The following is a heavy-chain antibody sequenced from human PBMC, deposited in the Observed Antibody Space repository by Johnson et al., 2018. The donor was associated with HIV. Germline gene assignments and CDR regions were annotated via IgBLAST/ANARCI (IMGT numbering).Heavy chain of an antibody. CDR1: GFTVSSNY. J-gene: IGHJ3*02. D-gene: IGHD5-24*01. V-gene: IGHV3-66*01. CDR2: VYSGGST. CDR3: ARACRDGYTCDAFDI. Sequence: VQLVESGGGLVQPGGSLRLSCVASGFTVSSNYMSWVRQAPGKGLEWVSVVYSGGSTYYADSVKCRFTISRDSSKNTLYLQMNSLRAEDTAVYYCARACRDGYTCDAFDIWGQGTMVTVSS.